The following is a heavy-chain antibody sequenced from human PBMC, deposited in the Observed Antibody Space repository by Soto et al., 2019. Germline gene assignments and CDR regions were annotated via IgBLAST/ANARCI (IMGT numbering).Heavy chain of an antibody. J-gene: IGHJ5*02. Sequence: ASVKVSCKASGYTFTSYAMHWVRQAPGQRLEWMGWINAGNGNTKYSQKFQGRVTITRDTSASTAYMELSSLRSGDTAVYYCASSRGGGAATAGFDPWGQGTLVTVSS. CDR1: GYTFTSYA. CDR3: ASSRGGGAATAGFDP. CDR2: INAGNGNT. D-gene: IGHD2-15*01. V-gene: IGHV1-3*01.